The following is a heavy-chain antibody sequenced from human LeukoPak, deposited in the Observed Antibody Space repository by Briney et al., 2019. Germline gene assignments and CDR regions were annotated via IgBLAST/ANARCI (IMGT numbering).Heavy chain of an antibody. D-gene: IGHD2-2*01. Sequence: AETLSLTCTVSGGSISSYYWSGICQPPGKGLEWIGSIYYSGSTYYNPSLKSRVTISVDTSKNQFSLKLSSVTAADTAVHYCTRLTVPLRFDPWGQGTLVTVSS. CDR1: GGSISSYY. V-gene: IGHV4-39*07. CDR2: IYYSGST. J-gene: IGHJ5*02. CDR3: TRLTVPLRFDP.